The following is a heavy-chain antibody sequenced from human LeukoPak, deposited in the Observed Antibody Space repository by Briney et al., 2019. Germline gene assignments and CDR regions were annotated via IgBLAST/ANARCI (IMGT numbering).Heavy chain of an antibody. CDR3: ARSPTPHDFWSGYRESFDI. J-gene: IGHJ3*02. D-gene: IGHD3-3*01. V-gene: IGHV4-61*02. CDR1: GGSTRISNYF. Sequence: SETLSLTCTVSGGSTRISNYFWSRIRQPAGKGLEWIGRVHSSGTTNYNPSLKGRVTISIDTSKNQYSLKLTSVTAADTAVYYCARSPTPHDFWSGYRESFDIWGQGTMVTVSS. CDR2: VHSSGTT.